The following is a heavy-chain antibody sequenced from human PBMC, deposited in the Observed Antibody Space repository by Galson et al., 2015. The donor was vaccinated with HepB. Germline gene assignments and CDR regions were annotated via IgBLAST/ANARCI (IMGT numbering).Heavy chain of an antibody. D-gene: IGHD3-10*01. V-gene: IGHV4-34*01. CDR1: GGSFSGYY. Sequence: SETLSLTCAVYGGSFSGYYWSWIRQPPGKRLEWIGEINHSGSTNYNPSLKSRVTISVDTSKNQFSLKLSSVTAADTAVYYCARGDIGLWFGDHPPYGMDVWGQGTTVTVSS. CDR2: INHSGST. CDR3: ARGDIGLWFGDHPPYGMDV. J-gene: IGHJ6*02.